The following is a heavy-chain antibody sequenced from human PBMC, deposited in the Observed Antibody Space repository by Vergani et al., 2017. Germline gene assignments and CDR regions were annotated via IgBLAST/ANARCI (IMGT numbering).Heavy chain of an antibody. J-gene: IGHJ6*02. CDR1: GYTFTSYG. CDR2: ISAYNGNT. V-gene: IGHV1-18*01. Sequence: QVQLVQSGAEVKKPGASVKVSCTASGYTFTSYGISWVRQAPGQGLEWMGRISAYNGNTNYAQKLQGRVTMTTDTSTSTAYMELRSLRSNDTAVYYCARVVPRRYIYVYYYGMDVWGQGTTVTVSS. D-gene: IGHD5-18*01. CDR3: ARVVPRRYIYVYYYGMDV.